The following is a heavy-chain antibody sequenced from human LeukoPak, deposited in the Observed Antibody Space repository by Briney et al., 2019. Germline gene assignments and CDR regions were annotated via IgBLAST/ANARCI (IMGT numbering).Heavy chain of an antibody. CDR1: GFTFSSYG. CDR3: ARRGYSYGLLDY. J-gene: IGHJ4*02. CDR2: IWYDGSNK. Sequence: GRSLRLSCAASGFTFSSYGMHWVRQAPGKGLEWVAVIWYDGSNKYYADSVKGRFTISRDNSKNTLYLQMNSLRAEDTAVYYCARRGYSYGLLDYWGQGTLVTVSS. D-gene: IGHD5-18*01. V-gene: IGHV3-33*08.